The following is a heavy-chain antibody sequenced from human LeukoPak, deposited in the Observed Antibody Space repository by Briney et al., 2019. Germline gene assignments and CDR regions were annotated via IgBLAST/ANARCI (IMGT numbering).Heavy chain of an antibody. CDR3: AKDTGGNGAYFYAMDV. CDR1: GFAFHNYA. J-gene: IGHJ6*02. V-gene: IGHV3-9*01. CDR2: INWNSDTK. D-gene: IGHD4-23*01. Sequence: GGSLRLSCVGSGFAFHNYAMHWVRRPPGKGLEGVSAINWNSDTKAYADSVKGRFTISRDRARNSLYLQMDSLRPEDTALYYCAKDTGGNGAYFYAMDVWGQGTSVTVSS.